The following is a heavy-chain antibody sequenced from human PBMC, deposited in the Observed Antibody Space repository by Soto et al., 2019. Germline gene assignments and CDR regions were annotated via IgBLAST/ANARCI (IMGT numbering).Heavy chain of an antibody. V-gene: IGHV3-48*02. CDR3: ARGNPITMIVVVAPDFDY. CDR2: ISSSSSTI. Sequence: EVQLVESGGGLVQPGGSLRLSCAASGFTFSSYSMNWVRQAPGKGLEWVSYISSSSSTIYYADSVKGRFTTSRDNAKNSLYLQMNSLRDEDTAVYYCARGNPITMIVVVAPDFDYWGQGTLVTVSS. CDR1: GFTFSSYS. J-gene: IGHJ4*02. D-gene: IGHD3-22*01.